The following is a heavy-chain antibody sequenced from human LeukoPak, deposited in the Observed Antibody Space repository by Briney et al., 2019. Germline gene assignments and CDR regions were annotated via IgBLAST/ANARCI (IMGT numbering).Heavy chain of an antibody. V-gene: IGHV3-64*01. CDR3: ARGSFIYGDLDY. Sequence: GGSLRLSCAASGFTLSSYAMHWVRQAPGKGLEYVSAISSNGGSTYYANSVKGRFTISRDNSKNTLYLQMGSLRAEDMAVYYCARGSFIYGDLDYWGQGTLVTVSS. D-gene: IGHD4-17*01. CDR1: GFTLSSYA. J-gene: IGHJ4*02. CDR2: ISSNGGST.